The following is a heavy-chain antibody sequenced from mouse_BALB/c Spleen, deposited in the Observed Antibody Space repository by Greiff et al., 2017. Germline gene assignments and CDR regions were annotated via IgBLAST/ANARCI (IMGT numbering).Heavy chain of an antibody. CDR1: GFSLTSYG. V-gene: IGHV2-9*02. Sequence: VMLVESGPGLVAPSQSLSITCTVSGFSLTSYGVHWVRQPPGKGLEWLGVIWAGGSTNYNSALMSRLSISKDNSKSQVFLKMNSLQTDDTAMYYCARDPPGFAYWGQGTLVTVSA. CDR3: ARDPPGFAY. J-gene: IGHJ3*01. CDR2: IWAGGST.